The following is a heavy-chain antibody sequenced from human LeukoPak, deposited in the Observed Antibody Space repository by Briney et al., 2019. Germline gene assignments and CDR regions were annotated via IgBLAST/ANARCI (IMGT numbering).Heavy chain of an antibody. Sequence: ASVTVSCKASGYTFTGYYMHWVRQAPGQGLEWMGWINPNSGGTNYAQKFQGRVTMTRDTSISTAYMELSRLRSDDTAVYYCARARGYSGYVLPFDYWGQGTLVTVSS. CDR1: GYTFTGYY. J-gene: IGHJ4*02. V-gene: IGHV1-2*02. CDR2: INPNSGGT. CDR3: ARARGYSGYVLPFDY. D-gene: IGHD5-12*01.